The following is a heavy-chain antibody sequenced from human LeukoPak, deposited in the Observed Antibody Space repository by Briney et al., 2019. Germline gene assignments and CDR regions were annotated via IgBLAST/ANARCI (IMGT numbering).Heavy chain of an antibody. CDR1: GGTFISYA. CDR3: AGGGNFDF. V-gene: IGHV1-69*13. D-gene: IGHD3-16*01. Sequence: SVKVSCKASGGTFISYAISWVRQAPGQGLEWMGGIIPVFGTANYAQNFQGRVTITADESTSTVYMELTSLKSEDTAVYYCAGGGNFDFWGQGTLVTVSS. CDR2: IIPVFGTA. J-gene: IGHJ4*02.